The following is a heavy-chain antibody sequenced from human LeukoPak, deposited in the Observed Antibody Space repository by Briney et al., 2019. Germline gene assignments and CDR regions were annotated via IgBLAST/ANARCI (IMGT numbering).Heavy chain of an antibody. V-gene: IGHV3-11*04. CDR2: ISSSGSTI. CDR1: GFTFSDYY. J-gene: IGHJ4*02. D-gene: IGHD2-15*01. Sequence: GSLRLSCAASGFTFSDYYMSWIRQAPGKGLEWVSYISSSGSTIYYADSVKGRFTISRDNAKNSLYLQMNSLRAEDTAVYYCARLYCSGGSCYQPFDYWGQGTLVTVSS. CDR3: ARLYCSGGSCYQPFDY.